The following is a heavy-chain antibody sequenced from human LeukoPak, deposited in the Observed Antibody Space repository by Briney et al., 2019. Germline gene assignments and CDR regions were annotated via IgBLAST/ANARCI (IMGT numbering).Heavy chain of an antibody. Sequence: SQTLSLTCTVSGGSISSGGYYWSWIRQHPGKGLEWIGYIYYSGSTYYNPSLKSRVTISVDTSKNQFSLKLSSVTVADSAVYYCARDRKYGSETLRRLDYWGQGTLVTVSS. CDR3: ARDRKYGSETLRRLDY. D-gene: IGHD3-10*01. CDR1: GGSISSGGYY. CDR2: IYYSGST. J-gene: IGHJ4*02. V-gene: IGHV4-30-4*08.